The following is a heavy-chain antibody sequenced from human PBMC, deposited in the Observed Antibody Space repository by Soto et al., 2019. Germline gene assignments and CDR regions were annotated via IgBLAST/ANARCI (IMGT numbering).Heavy chain of an antibody. D-gene: IGHD2-2*01. J-gene: IGHJ6*02. CDR1: GFTFSRHA. CDR2: ISGSGGTT. Sequence: EVRLLESGGGLGHPGGSLRLYCAASGFTFSRHAVNWVRQAPGKGLEWVSAISGSGGTTYYAGSVKGRFTISRDNSKNTLYLHMTSLRAEDTAVYYCAKDRNIPASGFGLDVWGQGTTVTVSS. CDR3: AKDRNIPASGFGLDV. V-gene: IGHV3-23*01.